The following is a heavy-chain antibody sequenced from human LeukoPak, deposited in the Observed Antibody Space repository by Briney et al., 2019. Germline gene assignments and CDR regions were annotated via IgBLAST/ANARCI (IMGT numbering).Heavy chain of an antibody. D-gene: IGHD4-11*01. Sequence: GESLQISCKGSGYSFTSYWIGWVRQLPGRGLEWMGIIYPGDSDTRYSPSFQGQVTISADKSISTAYLQWSSLKASDTAMYYCARLTTTRAFDIWGQGTMVTVSS. CDR1: GYSFTSYW. CDR2: IYPGDSDT. J-gene: IGHJ3*02. V-gene: IGHV5-51*01. CDR3: ARLTTTRAFDI.